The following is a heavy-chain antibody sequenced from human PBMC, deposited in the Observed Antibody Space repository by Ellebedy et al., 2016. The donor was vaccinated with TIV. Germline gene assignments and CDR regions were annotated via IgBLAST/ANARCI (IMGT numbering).Heavy chain of an antibody. CDR2: ISAGADEA. V-gene: IGHV3-21*01. J-gene: IGHJ6*03. CDR3: VRFSRGAPFADYYYMDV. Sequence: GESLKISCVTSGFAFSGFAMNWVRQAPGKGLEWVSYISAGADEAFHTDSVKGRFAISRDNARASIYLQMDSLRVEYTAVYYCVRFSRGAPFADYYYMDVWGEGTPVTVSS. D-gene: IGHD3-10*01. CDR1: GFAFSGFA.